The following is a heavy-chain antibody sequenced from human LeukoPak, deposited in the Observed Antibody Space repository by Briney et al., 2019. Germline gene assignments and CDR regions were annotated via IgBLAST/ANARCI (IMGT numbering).Heavy chain of an antibody. V-gene: IGHV3-53*01. D-gene: IGHD4-23*01. CDR1: GFTVSSNY. J-gene: IGHJ4*02. CDR3: ARDLRGNRDY. Sequence: PGGSLRLSCEASGFTVSSNYMSWVRQAPGKGLEWVSVIYSGGSTYYADSVKGRFTISRDNARNTLYLQMNSLTAEDTAVYYCARDLRGNRDYWGQGTLVTVSS. CDR2: IYSGGST.